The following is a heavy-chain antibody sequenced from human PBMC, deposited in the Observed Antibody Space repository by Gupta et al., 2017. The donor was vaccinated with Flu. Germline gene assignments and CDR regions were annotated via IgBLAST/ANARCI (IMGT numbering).Heavy chain of an antibody. CDR1: GFTFNGSA. Sequence: EVQLVESGGGLVQPGGSLKLACAASGFTFNGSAMHWVRQATGKGLEWIGRFRTKPNNYATVTAASVKGRFTISRDDSKNTIYLHMNSLKTEDTAVYYCTGSVTVPGGVGDGWGQGTLVIVSS. V-gene: IGHV3-73*02. CDR3: TGSVTVPGGVGDG. J-gene: IGHJ4*02. CDR2: FRTKPNNYAT. D-gene: IGHD6-19*01.